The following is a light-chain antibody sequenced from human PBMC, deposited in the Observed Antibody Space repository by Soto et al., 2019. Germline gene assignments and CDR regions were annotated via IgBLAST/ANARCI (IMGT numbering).Light chain of an antibody. V-gene: IGKV3-15*01. Sequence: EIMMTQSPATLSVSPGERATLSCRASQSVRNNLAWYQHKPGQVPRLHIYYASTRATGIPARFSGSGSGTEFTLTISSLQSEDVAVYYCQKYNNWPPITFDQGTRLEIK. CDR3: QKYNNWPPIT. J-gene: IGKJ5*01. CDR2: YAS. CDR1: QSVRNN.